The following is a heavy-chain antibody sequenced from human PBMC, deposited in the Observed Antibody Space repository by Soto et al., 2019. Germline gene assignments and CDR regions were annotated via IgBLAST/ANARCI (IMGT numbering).Heavy chain of an antibody. D-gene: IGHD3-10*01. V-gene: IGHV3-30*18. CDR2: ISYDGYLK. Sequence: ILSCAASGFTFSTYGMQWVRQAPGKGLEWVAVISYDGYLKYYVDAVKGRFTVARDNSKNTLFLEMNSLRVEDTAVYFCAKDFKVSGSHYGTLNYYYGMDVWGQGTTVTVSS. CDR3: AKDFKVSGSHYGTLNYYYGMDV. J-gene: IGHJ6*02. CDR1: GFTFSTYG.